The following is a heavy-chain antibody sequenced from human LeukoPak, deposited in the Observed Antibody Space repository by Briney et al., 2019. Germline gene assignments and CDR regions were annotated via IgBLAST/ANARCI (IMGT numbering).Heavy chain of an antibody. CDR2: IKEDGSEK. V-gene: IGHV3-7*01. Sequence: GGSLRLSCAAAGFTFSRYWMSWVRQATGKGLECVAKIKEDGSEKHYVDSVKGRFTISRDNAKNSLYLQMNSLRAEDTAVYYCARVGGGWYRIYFDYWGQGTLVTVSS. D-gene: IGHD6-19*01. CDR1: GFTFSRYW. J-gene: IGHJ4*02. CDR3: ARVGGGWYRIYFDY.